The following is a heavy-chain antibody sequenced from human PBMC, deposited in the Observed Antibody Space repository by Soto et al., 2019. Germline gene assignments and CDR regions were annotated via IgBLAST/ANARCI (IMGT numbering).Heavy chain of an antibody. V-gene: IGHV1-2*04. Sequence: GASVKVSCKASGYTFTGYYIHWVRQAPGQGLEWMGWINPNSGGTNYAQKFQGWVTMTRDTSISTAYMELSRLRAEDTAVYYCAKDGNSGSYYLFDYWGQGTLVTVSS. J-gene: IGHJ4*02. CDR2: INPNSGGT. CDR3: AKDGNSGSYYLFDY. CDR1: GYTFTGYY. D-gene: IGHD1-26*01.